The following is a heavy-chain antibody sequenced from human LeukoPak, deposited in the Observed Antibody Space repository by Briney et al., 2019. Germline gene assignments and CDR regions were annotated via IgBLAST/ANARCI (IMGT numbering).Heavy chain of an antibody. D-gene: IGHD6-13*01. V-gene: IGHV3-30*02. CDR3: AKDAYSSSWGADY. J-gene: IGHJ4*02. Sequence: GGSLRLSCAASGFTFSSYGMHWVRQAPGKGLEWVAFIRYDGSNKYYADSVKGRFTISRDNSKNTLYLQMNSLRAEDTAVYYCAKDAYSSSWGADYWGQGTLVTVSS. CDR1: GFTFSSYG. CDR2: IRYDGSNK.